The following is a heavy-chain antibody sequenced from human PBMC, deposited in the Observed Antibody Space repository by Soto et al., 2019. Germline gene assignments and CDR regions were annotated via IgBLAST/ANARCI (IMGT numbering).Heavy chain of an antibody. V-gene: IGHV3-21*01. Sequence: EVQLVESGGGLVKPGGSLGLSCAGSGFTFSRYSMNWVRQAPGKGLEWVSSISTTSYIYYADSLKGRFTISRDNAKNSLYLQMNSLRVEDTAVYYCVRGPSSGSIWFDPWGQGTLVTVSS. D-gene: IGHD1-26*01. J-gene: IGHJ5*02. CDR3: VRGPSSGSIWFDP. CDR2: ISTTSYI. CDR1: GFTFSRYS.